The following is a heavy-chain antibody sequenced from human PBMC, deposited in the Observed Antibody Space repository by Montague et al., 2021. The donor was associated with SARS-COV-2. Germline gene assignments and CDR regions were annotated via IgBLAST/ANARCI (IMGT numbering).Heavy chain of an antibody. Sequence: SETLSLTCTVSGGSISSYYWTWIRQSPGKGLQWIGYICYTGSTNPNPSLKSRVSMSMDTSKKHFSLMLMAVTAADTAGYYCARAQNICIIAKCVNYFDHWGQGALVTVSS. J-gene: IGHJ4*02. CDR2: ICYTGST. CDR3: ARAQNICIIAKCVNYFDH. D-gene: IGHD3-3*02. V-gene: IGHV4-59*01. CDR1: GGSISSYY.